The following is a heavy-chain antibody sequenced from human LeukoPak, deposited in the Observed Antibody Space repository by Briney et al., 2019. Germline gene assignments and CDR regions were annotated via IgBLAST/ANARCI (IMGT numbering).Heavy chain of an antibody. CDR2: ISYDGSNK. CDR1: GFTFSSYG. Sequence: GSLRLSCAASGFTFSSYGMHWVRQAPGKGLEWVAVISYDGSNKYYADSVKGRFTISRDNSKNTLYLQMNSLRAEDTAVYYCAKAVDGDYVTSAFDIWGQGTMVTVSS. V-gene: IGHV3-30*18. CDR3: AKAVDGDYVTSAFDI. J-gene: IGHJ3*02. D-gene: IGHD4-17*01.